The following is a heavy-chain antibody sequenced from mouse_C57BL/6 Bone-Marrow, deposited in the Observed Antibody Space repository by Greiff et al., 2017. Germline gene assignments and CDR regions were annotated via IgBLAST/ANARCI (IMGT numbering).Heavy chain of an antibody. V-gene: IGHV1-50*01. D-gene: IGHD2-4*01. Sequence: VQLQQPGAELVKPGASVKLSCKASGYTFTSYWMQWVKQRPGQGLEWIGEIDPSDSYTNSNQKFKGKATLTVDTSSSTAYMQLSSLTSEDSAVYYCAREEIYYDYGSHFDYWGQGTTLTVSS. J-gene: IGHJ2*01. CDR3: AREEIYYDYGSHFDY. CDR1: GYTFTSYW. CDR2: IDPSDSYT.